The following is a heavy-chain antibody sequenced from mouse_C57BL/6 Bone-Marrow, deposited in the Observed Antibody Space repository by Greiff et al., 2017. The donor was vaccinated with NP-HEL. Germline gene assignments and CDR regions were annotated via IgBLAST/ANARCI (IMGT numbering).Heavy chain of an antibody. Sequence: QVQLQQPGAELVMPGASVKLSCKASGYTFTSYWMHWVKQRPGQGLEWIGEIDPSDSYTNYNQKFKGKSTLTVDKSSSTAYMQLSSLTSEDSAVYYCAREDYGNPWFAYWGQGTLVTVSA. J-gene: IGHJ3*01. D-gene: IGHD2-1*01. CDR2: IDPSDSYT. V-gene: IGHV1-69*01. CDR1: GYTFTSYW. CDR3: AREDYGNPWFAY.